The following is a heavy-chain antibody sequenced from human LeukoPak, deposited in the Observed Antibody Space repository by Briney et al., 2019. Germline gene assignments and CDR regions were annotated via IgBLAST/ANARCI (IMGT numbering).Heavy chain of an antibody. J-gene: IGHJ4*02. CDR3: ARRVVVPAAPYYFDY. D-gene: IGHD2-2*01. Sequence: GGSLRLSCAASGFTFSNHAMSWVRQAPGKGLEWVSILSGSGGSTYYADSVQGRVTISRDNAKNTLYLQMNSLRAEDTAVYYCARRVVVPAAPYYFDYWGQGTLVTVSS. V-gene: IGHV3-23*01. CDR2: LSGSGGST. CDR1: GFTFSNHA.